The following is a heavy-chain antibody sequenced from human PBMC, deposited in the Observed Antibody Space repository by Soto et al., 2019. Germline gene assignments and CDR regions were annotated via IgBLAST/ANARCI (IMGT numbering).Heavy chain of an antibody. CDR3: AREGVRPYYYYGMDV. V-gene: IGHV1-18*01. CDR1: GYSFTTYG. D-gene: IGHD2-21*01. CDR2: ISGYNGDT. Sequence: QVHLVQSGAEVKKPGASMKVSCKASGYSFTTYGISWVRQAPGQGLEWMGWISGYNGDTNYAQNFQARVTMTTDTSTSTAYMELRSLRSDDTAVYYCAREGVRPYYYYGMDVWGQGTTVTVSS. J-gene: IGHJ6*02.